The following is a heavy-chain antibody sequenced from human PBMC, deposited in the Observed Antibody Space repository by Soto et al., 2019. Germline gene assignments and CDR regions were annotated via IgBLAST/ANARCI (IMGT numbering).Heavy chain of an antibody. CDR1: GFTFSSYA. D-gene: IGHD3-22*01. Sequence: VGSLRLSCAASGFTFSSYAMHWVRQAPGKGLEWVAVISYDGSNKYYADSVEGRFTISRDNSKNTLYLQMNSLRAEDTAVYYCARDHYDSSGYYSDAFDIWGQGTMVTVSS. V-gene: IGHV3-30-3*01. CDR3: ARDHYDSSGYYSDAFDI. CDR2: ISYDGSNK. J-gene: IGHJ3*02.